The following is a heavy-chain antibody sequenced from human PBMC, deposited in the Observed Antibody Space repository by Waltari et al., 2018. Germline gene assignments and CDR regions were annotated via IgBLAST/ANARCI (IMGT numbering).Heavy chain of an antibody. Sequence: EVQLLESGGGLVQPGGSLRLSCAASGFTFSSYAMSWVRQAPGKGLEWVSGIYSGGSTYYADSVKGRFTISRDNSKNTLYLQMNSLRAEDTAVYYCAKDRRSVTTARFDYWGQGTLVTVSS. CDR1: GFTFSSYA. J-gene: IGHJ4*02. CDR3: AKDRRSVTTARFDY. V-gene: IGHV3-23*03. D-gene: IGHD4-4*01. CDR2: IYSGGST.